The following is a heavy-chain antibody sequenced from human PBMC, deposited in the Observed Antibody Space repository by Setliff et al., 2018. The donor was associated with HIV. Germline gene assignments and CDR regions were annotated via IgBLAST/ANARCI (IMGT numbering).Heavy chain of an antibody. CDR1: GFTVSSNY. V-gene: IGHV3-53*01. D-gene: IGHD2-2*02. Sequence: GESLKISCAASGFTVSSNYMSWVRQAPGKGLEWVSVIYSGGSTYYADSVKGRFTISRDNTKNSLYLQLNSLRAEDTAVYYCARDAAAPAAIEGAFDIWGQGTMVTVSS. J-gene: IGHJ3*02. CDR3: ARDAAAPAAIEGAFDI. CDR2: IYSGGST.